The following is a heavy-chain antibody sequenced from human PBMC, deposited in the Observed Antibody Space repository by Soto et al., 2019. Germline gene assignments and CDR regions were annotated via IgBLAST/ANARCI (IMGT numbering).Heavy chain of an antibody. J-gene: IGHJ6*02. V-gene: IGHV3-33*01. D-gene: IGHD2-21*01. CDR3: ARCKQKVIHCAMDV. CDR1: GFSFSAYG. Sequence: QVQLVESGGGAVQAGRSLTVSCATSGFSFSAYGMHWVRQAPGKGLEWVAFINYDGSSKFYGDSVKGRFTVSRDNSKNTLSLQLNSLRGEDTATYYCARCKQKVIHCAMDVWGQGATVTV. CDR2: INYDGSSK.